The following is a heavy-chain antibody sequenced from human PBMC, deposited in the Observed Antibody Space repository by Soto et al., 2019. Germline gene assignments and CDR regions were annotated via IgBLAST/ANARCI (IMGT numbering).Heavy chain of an antibody. CDR1: GYTFSDYY. Sequence: GASVKVSCKASGYTFSDYYIHWVRQAPGQGLEWMGWINPDTGGTDYKQKFQGWVTMTRDASISTAYMELSSLKSEDTAVYYCASRLDDSSGYYPNLFDYWGQGTLVTVSS. V-gene: IGHV1-2*04. D-gene: IGHD3-22*01. CDR2: INPDTGGT. CDR3: ASRLDDSSGYYPNLFDY. J-gene: IGHJ4*02.